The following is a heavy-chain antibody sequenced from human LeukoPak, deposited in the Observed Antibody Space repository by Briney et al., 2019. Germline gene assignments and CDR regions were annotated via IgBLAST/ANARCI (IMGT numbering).Heavy chain of an antibody. V-gene: IGHV4-59*01. CDR2: IYYSGST. Sequence: PSETLSLTCTVSGGPISSYYWSWIRQPPGKGLEWIGYIYYSGSTNYNPSLKSRVTISVDTSKNQFSLKLSSVTAADTAVYYCARVRSSGYDWIPYYYYMDVWGKGTTVTISS. J-gene: IGHJ6*03. CDR3: ARVRSSGYDWIPYYYYMDV. D-gene: IGHD5-12*01. CDR1: GGPISSYY.